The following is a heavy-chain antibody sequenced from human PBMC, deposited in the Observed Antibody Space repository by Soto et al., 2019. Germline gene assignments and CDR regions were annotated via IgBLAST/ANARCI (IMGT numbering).Heavy chain of an antibody. D-gene: IGHD6-6*01. CDR1: GYSFTSYW. V-gene: IGHV5-10-1*01. Sequence: GESLKISCKGSGYSFTSYWISWVRQMPGKGLVWMGRIDPSDSYTNYSPSFQGHVTISADKSISTAYLQWSSLKASDTAMYYCARWYSSSSHYYYYGMDVWGQGTTVTVSS. J-gene: IGHJ6*02. CDR2: IDPSDSYT. CDR3: ARWYSSSSHYYYYGMDV.